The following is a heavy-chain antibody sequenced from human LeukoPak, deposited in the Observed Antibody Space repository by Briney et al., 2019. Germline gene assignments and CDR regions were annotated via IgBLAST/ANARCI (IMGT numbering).Heavy chain of an antibody. CDR3: TTPMITFGGVIVMEDY. CDR2: VKSKTDGGTT. J-gene: IGHJ4*02. Sequence: GGSLRLSCAASGFTFSNAWMSWVRQAPGKGLEWVGRVKSKTDGGTTDYAAPVKGRFTISRDDSKNTLYLQMNSLKTEDTAVYYCTTPMITFGGVIVMEDYWGQGTLVTVSS. V-gene: IGHV3-15*01. D-gene: IGHD3-16*02. CDR1: GFTFSNAW.